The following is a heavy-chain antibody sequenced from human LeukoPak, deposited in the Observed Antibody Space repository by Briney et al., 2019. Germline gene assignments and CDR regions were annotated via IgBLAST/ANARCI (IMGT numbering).Heavy chain of an antibody. D-gene: IGHD2-2*01. Sequence: SETLSLTCTVSGGSISSYYWSWIRQPPEKGLEWIGEINHSGSTNYNPSLKSRVTISVDTSKNQFSLKLSSVTAADTAVYYCARGRYCSSTSCYGPGNWFDPWGQGTLVTVSS. CDR1: GGSISSYY. V-gene: IGHV4-34*01. CDR2: INHSGST. J-gene: IGHJ5*02. CDR3: ARGRYCSSTSCYGPGNWFDP.